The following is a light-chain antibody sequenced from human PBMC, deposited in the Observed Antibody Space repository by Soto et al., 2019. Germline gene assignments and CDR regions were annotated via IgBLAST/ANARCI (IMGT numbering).Light chain of an antibody. CDR3: QQYDNWPPIT. V-gene: IGKV3-15*01. CDR1: QNVSSY. Sequence: EIVMTQSPATLSVSPGEKATHSSRASQNVSSYLAWYQQKPGQAPRLLIYGASTRATGIPARFSGSGSGTEFTLTISILQSEDFAVYYCQQYDNWPPITFGQGTRLEIK. CDR2: GAS. J-gene: IGKJ5*01.